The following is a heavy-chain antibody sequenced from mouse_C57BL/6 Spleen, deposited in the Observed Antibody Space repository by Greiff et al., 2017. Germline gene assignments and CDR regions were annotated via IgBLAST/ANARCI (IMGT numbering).Heavy chain of an antibody. V-gene: IGHV5-4*01. CDR1: GSTFSSYA. D-gene: IGHD2-3*01. CDR2: ITDGGSYT. J-gene: IGHJ3*01. CDR3: ARVDGYSVAY. Sequence: EVQLLESGAGLVKPGGSLTLSCAASGSTFSSYAMSWVRQTPEKRLEWVATITDGGSYTYYPDNVKGRFTISRDNANNTVYLQMSHLKSEDTAMYYCARVDGYSVAYWGQGTLGTVSA.